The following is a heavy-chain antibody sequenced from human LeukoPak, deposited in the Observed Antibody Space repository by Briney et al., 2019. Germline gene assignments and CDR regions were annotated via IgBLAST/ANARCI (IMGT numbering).Heavy chain of an antibody. Sequence: SETLSLTCTVSGGSISSRSHWWGWIRQPPGKGLEWIGSIYYSGTTYYKPSLKSRVTISVDTSKTQFSLRLNSVTAADTAVYYCARWSGSEGFYFDYWGQGTLVTVPS. V-gene: IGHV4-39*01. CDR1: GGSISSRSHW. D-gene: IGHD6-19*01. CDR2: IYYSGTT. CDR3: ARWSGSEGFYFDY. J-gene: IGHJ4*02.